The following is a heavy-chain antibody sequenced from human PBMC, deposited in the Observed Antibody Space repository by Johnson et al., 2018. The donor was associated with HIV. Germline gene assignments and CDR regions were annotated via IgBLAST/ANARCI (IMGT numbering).Heavy chain of an antibody. CDR2: IQHDGKKE. CDR1: GFTFSSYG. D-gene: IGHD6-13*01. CDR3: AKDWGAAAGSGAFDI. Sequence: QVQLVESGGGVVLPGWSLRLSWEASGFTFSSYGMHWVRQAPGKGLEWVAFIQHDGKKELYGDSVKGRFTISRDNSKNTLYLYMTSLRSDDTTTYYCAKDWGAAAGSGAFDIWGQGTMVTVSS. V-gene: IGHV3-30*02. J-gene: IGHJ3*02.